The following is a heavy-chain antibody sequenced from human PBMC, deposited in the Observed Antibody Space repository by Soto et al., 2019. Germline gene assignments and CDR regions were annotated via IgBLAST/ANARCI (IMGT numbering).Heavy chain of an antibody. J-gene: IGHJ4*01. CDR2: IIPMFDTP. CDR3: ARSGGLDRDFNY. CDR1: GGTFSSDS. V-gene: IGHV1-69*12. Sequence: QVQLVQSGAEVKKPGSSVKVSCKASGGTFSSDSFSWVRQAPEQGLEWMGGIIPMFDTPIYAQKFQDRVTITADESTSTAYMQLSSLRSGDTSVYYCARSGGLDRDFNYWGHGSLVTVSS. D-gene: IGHD2-15*01.